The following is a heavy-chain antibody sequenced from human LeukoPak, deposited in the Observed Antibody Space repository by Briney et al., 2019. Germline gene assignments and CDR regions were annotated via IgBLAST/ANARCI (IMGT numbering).Heavy chain of an antibody. CDR2: MFYSGTT. J-gene: IGHJ5*02. CDR1: GGSFSGYY. CDR3: ARHDNYPGFGRGFDP. V-gene: IGHV4-59*08. D-gene: IGHD1-14*01. Sequence: PSETLSLTCAVYGGSFSGYYWSWIRQPPGRGLEWIGYMFYSGTTSYNPSLKSRVTLSTDTSKNHFSLKLSSVTAADTGVYYCARHDNYPGFGRGFDPWGQGFLVTVTS.